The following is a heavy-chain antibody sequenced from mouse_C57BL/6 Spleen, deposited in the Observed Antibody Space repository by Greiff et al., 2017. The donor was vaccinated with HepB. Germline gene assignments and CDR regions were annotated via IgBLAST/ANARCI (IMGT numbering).Heavy chain of an antibody. D-gene: IGHD1-1*01. CDR1: GFNIKDDY. CDR2: IDPENGDT. CDR3: THYGSSLDY. J-gene: IGHJ2*01. V-gene: IGHV14-4*01. Sequence: VQLKESGAELVRPGASVKLSCTASGFNIKDDYMHWVKQRPEQGLEWIGWIDPENGDTEYASKFQGKATITADTSSNTAYLQLSSLTSEDTAVYYCTHYGSSLDYWGQGTTLTVSS.